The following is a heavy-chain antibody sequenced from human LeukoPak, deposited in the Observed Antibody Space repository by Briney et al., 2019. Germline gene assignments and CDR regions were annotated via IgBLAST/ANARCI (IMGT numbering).Heavy chain of an antibody. Sequence: ASVKVSCKASGYTFTSYGISWVRQAPGQGLEWMRWISAYNGNTNYAQKLQGRVTMTTDTSTSTAYMELRSLRSDDTAVYYCARTPRYDYVWGSYRPHFDYWGQGTLVTVSS. CDR1: GYTFTSYG. V-gene: IGHV1-18*01. J-gene: IGHJ4*02. CDR2: ISAYNGNT. CDR3: ARTPRYDYVWGSYRPHFDY. D-gene: IGHD3-16*02.